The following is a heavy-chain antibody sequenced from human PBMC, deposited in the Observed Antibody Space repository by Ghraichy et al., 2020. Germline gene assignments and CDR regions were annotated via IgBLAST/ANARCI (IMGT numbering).Heavy chain of an antibody. CDR2: INPNRGGT. D-gene: IGHD2-2*01. J-gene: IGHJ5*02. Sequence: ASVKVSCKASGYTFTGYYMHWVRQAPGHGLEWMGRINPNRGGTNYAPKSQGRVTLTRDTSISTVYMELSILRSDDTAVYYCASDVEPATLKKRLDPWGQGTLVTVSS. CDR1: GYTFTGYY. V-gene: IGHV1-2*06. CDR3: ASDVEPATLKKRLDP.